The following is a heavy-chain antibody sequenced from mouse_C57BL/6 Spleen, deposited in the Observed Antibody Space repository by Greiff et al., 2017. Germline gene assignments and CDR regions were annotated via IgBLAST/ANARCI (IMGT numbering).Heavy chain of an antibody. CDR3: ARGGYGSPLDY. D-gene: IGHD1-1*01. J-gene: IGHJ2*01. Sequence: EVHLVESEGGLVQPGSSMKLSCTASGFTFSDYYMAWVRQVPEKGLEWVANINYDGSSTYYLDSLKSRFIISRDNAKTILYLQMSSLKSEDTATYYCARGGYGSPLDYWGQGTTLTVSS. V-gene: IGHV5-16*01. CDR2: INYDGSST. CDR1: GFTFSDYY.